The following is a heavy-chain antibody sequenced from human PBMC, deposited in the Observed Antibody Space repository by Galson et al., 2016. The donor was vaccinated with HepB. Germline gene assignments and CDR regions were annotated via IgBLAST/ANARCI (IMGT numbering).Heavy chain of an antibody. V-gene: IGHV6-1*01. D-gene: IGHD1-26*01. J-gene: IGHJ6*02. Sequence: CAISGDSVSSNTAAWNWIRQSSSRGLEWLGRTYYRSKWYHDCAVSLKSRMTINADTSKNQFSLQLNSVTPEDTAVYYCTRGRETPFYFGLDVWGQGTTVTVSS. CDR3: TRGRETPFYFGLDV. CDR1: GDSVSSNTAA. CDR2: TYYRSKWYH.